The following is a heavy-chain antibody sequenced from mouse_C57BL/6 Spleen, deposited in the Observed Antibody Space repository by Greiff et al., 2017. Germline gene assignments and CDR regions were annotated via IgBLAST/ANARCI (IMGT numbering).Heavy chain of an antibody. J-gene: IGHJ2*01. V-gene: IGHV1-82*01. CDR2: IYPGDGDT. D-gene: IGHD2-2*01. CDR3: ARGEGYDGFDY. CDR1: GYAFSSSW. Sequence: VQLQQSGPELVKPGASVKISCKASGYAFSSSWMNWVKQRPGTGLEWIGRIYPGDGDTNYNGKFKGKATLTADKSSSTAYMQLSSLTSEDSAVYFCARGEGYDGFDYWGQGTTLTVSS.